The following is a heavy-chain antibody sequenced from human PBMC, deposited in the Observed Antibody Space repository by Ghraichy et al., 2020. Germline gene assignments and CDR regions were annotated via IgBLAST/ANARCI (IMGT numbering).Heavy chain of an antibody. CDR2: ISGSGGST. CDR3: AKTNDFWSGYYTEYYFDY. J-gene: IGHJ4*02. V-gene: IGHV3-23*01. D-gene: IGHD3-3*01. Sequence: GGSLRLSCAASGFTFSSYAMSWVRQAPGKGLEWVSAISGSGGSTYYADSVKGRFTISRDNSKNKLYLQMNSLRAEDTAVYYCAKTNDFWSGYYTEYYFDYWGQGTLVTVSS. CDR1: GFTFSSYA.